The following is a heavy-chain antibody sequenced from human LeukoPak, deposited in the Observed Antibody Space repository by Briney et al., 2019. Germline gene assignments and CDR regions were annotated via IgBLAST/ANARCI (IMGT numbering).Heavy chain of an antibody. V-gene: IGHV1-2*06. CDR1: GYTFAGYY. CDR3: ARVRLGCSGGSCDLTLDY. J-gene: IGHJ4*02. CDR2: INPNSGGT. D-gene: IGHD2-15*01. Sequence: GASVKVSCKASGYTFAGYYMHWVRQAPGQGLEWMGRINPNSGGTNYAQKFQGRVTMTRATSITTANMELSRLRSDDTAVYYCARVRLGCSGGSCDLTLDYWGQGALVTVSS.